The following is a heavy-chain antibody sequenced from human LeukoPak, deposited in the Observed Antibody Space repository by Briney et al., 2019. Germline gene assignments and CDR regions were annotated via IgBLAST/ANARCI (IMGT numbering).Heavy chain of an antibody. Sequence: SVKVSCKASGGTFNNYAINWVRQAPGQGLEWMGGIFPLLETTNYAQGFKGRVTITADDSTSTAYMELSSLRSEDTAVYYCAREDSLDYWGQGTLVTVSS. CDR3: AREDSLDY. CDR2: IFPLLETT. CDR1: GGTFNNYA. J-gene: IGHJ4*02. V-gene: IGHV1-69*13.